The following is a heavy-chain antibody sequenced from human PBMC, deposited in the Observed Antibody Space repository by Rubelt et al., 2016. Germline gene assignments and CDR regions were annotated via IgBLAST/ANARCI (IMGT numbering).Heavy chain of an antibody. J-gene: IGHJ4*02. CDR1: GFTFSSYA. D-gene: IGHD1-1*01. CDR3: ARDPTTAQAIDY. V-gene: IGHV3-30*04. Sequence: VQLLESGGGLVQPGGSLRLSCAASGFTFSSYAMSWVRQAPGKGLEWVALISYDGSDKYYADSVKGRFTISRDNSKNTVYLQMNSLRDEDTGVYYCARDPTTAQAIDYWGQGTLVTVSS. CDR2: ISYDGSDK.